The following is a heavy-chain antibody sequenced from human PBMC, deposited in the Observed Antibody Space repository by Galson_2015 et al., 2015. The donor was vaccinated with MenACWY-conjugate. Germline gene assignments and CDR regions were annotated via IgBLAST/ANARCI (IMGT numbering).Heavy chain of an antibody. V-gene: IGHV2-5*02. CDR2: LYWDDDK. J-gene: IGHJ6*03. CDR1: GFSLTTAGVG. CDR3: ARIPNYSSSYYMDV. Sequence: PALVNPTQPPTLTCTFSGFSLTTAGVGVGWIRQPPGKALEWLALLYWDDDKRYSPSLKSRLSITKDTSKNQVVLTMTNMDPVDTATFYCARIPNYSSSYYMDVWGKGTTVTVSS.